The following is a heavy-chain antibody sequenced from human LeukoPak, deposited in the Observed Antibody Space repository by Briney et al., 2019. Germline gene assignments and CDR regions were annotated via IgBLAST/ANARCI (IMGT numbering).Heavy chain of an antibody. CDR3: AKGDFLAAHYYYYGMDV. CDR1: GFTFSNAW. V-gene: IGHV3-23*01. J-gene: IGHJ6*02. Sequence: GGSLRLSCAASGFTFSNAWMNWVRQAPGKGLEWVSAISGSGGSTYYADSVKGRFTISRDNSKNTLYLQMNSLRAEDTAVYYCAKGDFLAAHYYYYGMDVWGQGTTVTVSS. D-gene: IGHD6-6*01. CDR2: ISGSGGST.